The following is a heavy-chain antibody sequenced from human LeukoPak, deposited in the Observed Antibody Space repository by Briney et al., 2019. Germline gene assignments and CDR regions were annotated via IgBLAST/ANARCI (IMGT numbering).Heavy chain of an antibody. CDR2: INPNHGGT. Sequence: ASVTVSCKASVYTFTCYYMHWVRQPPGQGLEWVGLINPNHGGTNYAHRFQGRLTMTRDTSISTAYMELSRLRSDDTAVYYCARGQPGIAVAGTVNFYYYGMDVWGQGKTVTVSS. V-gene: IGHV1-2*02. CDR1: VYTFTCYY. D-gene: IGHD6-19*01. CDR3: ARGQPGIAVAGTVNFYYYGMDV. J-gene: IGHJ6*02.